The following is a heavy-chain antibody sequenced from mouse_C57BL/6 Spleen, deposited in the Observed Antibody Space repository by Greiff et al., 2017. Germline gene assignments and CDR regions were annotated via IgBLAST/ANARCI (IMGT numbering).Heavy chain of an antibody. D-gene: IGHD1-1*01. CDR2: INPNNGGT. Sequence: EVQLQQSGPELVKPGASVKMSCKASGYTFTDSNMHWVKQSHGKSLEWIGYINPNNGGTSYNQKFKGKATLTVNKSSSTAYMELRSLTSEDSAVYYCATSYYGRSLYWYFDVWGTGTTVTVSS. J-gene: IGHJ1*03. V-gene: IGHV1-22*01. CDR1: GYTFTDSN. CDR3: ATSYYGRSLYWYFDV.